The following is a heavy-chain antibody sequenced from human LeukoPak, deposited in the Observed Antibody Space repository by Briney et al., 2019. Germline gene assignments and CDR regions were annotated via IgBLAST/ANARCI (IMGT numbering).Heavy chain of an antibody. CDR1: GYSFTSYW. V-gene: IGHV5-51*01. CDR3: ATSRTGYSPNH. J-gene: IGHJ4*02. D-gene: IGHD3-9*01. CDR2: IYPGDSDT. Sequence: GGSLKISCKGSGYSFTSYWIGWVRQMPGKGLEWMGVIYPGDSDTRYSPSFQGQVTISADKSISTACLQWSSLKASDTAMYYCATSRTGYSPNHRGQGTLVTVSS.